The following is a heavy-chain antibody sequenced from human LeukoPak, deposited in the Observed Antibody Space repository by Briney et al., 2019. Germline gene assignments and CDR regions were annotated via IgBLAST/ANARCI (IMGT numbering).Heavy chain of an antibody. J-gene: IGHJ4*02. Sequence: GGSLRLSCAASGFTFSDYYMSWIRQAPGKGLEWVSYISSSGSTIYYADSVKGRFTISRDNSKNTLYLQMNSLRAEDTAVYYCAKDITMTTVTTFDYWGQGTLVTVSS. V-gene: IGHV3-11*01. CDR3: AKDITMTTVTTFDY. D-gene: IGHD4-17*01. CDR2: ISSSGSTI. CDR1: GFTFSDYY.